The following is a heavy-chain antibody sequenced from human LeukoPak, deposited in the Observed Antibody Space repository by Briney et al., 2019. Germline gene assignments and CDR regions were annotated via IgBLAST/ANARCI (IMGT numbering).Heavy chain of an antibody. CDR3: TRIDYGDFYFFDY. CDR1: GASISSYY. Sequence: SETLSLTCTVSGASISSYYWSWIRQPPGKGLEWIGYIHYSGSSYYTPSLKSRVTMSVDTSENQFSLKLTSATAADTAVYYCTRIDYGDFYFFDYWGQGTLVTVSS. D-gene: IGHD4-17*01. J-gene: IGHJ4*02. CDR2: IHYSGSS. V-gene: IGHV4-59*08.